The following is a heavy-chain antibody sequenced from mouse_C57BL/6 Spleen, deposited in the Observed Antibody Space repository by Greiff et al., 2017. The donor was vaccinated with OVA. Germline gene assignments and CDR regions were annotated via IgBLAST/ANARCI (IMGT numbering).Heavy chain of an antibody. Sequence: QVQLKQSGAELVKPGASVKMSCKASGYTFTTYPLEWMKQNHGKSLEWIGNFHPYNDDTKYNEKFKGKATLTVEKSSSTVYLELSRLTSDDSAVYYCARRSDYYGNYDYFDYWGQGTTLTVSS. J-gene: IGHJ2*01. D-gene: IGHD2-1*01. CDR1: GYTFTTYP. CDR2: FHPYNDDT. CDR3: ARRSDYYGNYDYFDY. V-gene: IGHV1-47*01.